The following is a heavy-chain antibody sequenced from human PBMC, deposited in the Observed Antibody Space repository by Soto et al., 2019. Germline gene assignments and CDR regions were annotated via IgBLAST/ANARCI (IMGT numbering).Heavy chain of an antibody. CDR1: GFTVDNFD. CDR2: IQSGGVT. J-gene: IGHJ4*02. CDR3: VRVLYDSGVVDF. D-gene: IGHD5-12*01. V-gene: IGHV3-53*01. Sequence: QLVESGGGLFQAGGSTRLSCLVSGFTVDNFDMAWVRQAPGKGLEWASIIQSGGVTYYTDSAQGRFTISRDNSKNAVYLQMNSLRVEDTGVYSCVRVLYDSGVVDFWGQGSLITVS.